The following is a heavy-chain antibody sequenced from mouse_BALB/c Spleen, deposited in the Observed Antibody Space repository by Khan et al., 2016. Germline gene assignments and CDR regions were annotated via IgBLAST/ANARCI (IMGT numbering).Heavy chain of an antibody. V-gene: IGHV1-52*01. CDR1: GHSFTTYW. CDR2: IDPYDSET. J-gene: IGHJ2*01. CDR3: ARWSKVFDY. Sequence: QVQLQQPGAELVRPGASVKLSCKASGHSFTTYWMNWFKQRPEQGLEWIGRIDPYDSETHYDQKFKDKAILTVDKSSSTAFMQLSSLTSEDSAVYYCARWSKVFDYWGQGTTLTVSS.